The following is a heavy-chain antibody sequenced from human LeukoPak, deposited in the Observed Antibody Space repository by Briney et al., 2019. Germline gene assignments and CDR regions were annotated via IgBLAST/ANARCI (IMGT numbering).Heavy chain of an antibody. CDR1: GFTFSSYI. Sequence: GGSLRLSCAASGFTFSSYIMNWVRQAPGKGLEWVASISSSSSYIYYADSVKGRFTISRDNAKNSLYLQMNSLRAEDTAVYYCARDSSSWDPYYYYGMDVWGKGTTVTVSS. J-gene: IGHJ6*04. D-gene: IGHD6-13*01. CDR2: ISSSSSYI. V-gene: IGHV3-21*01. CDR3: ARDSSSWDPYYYYGMDV.